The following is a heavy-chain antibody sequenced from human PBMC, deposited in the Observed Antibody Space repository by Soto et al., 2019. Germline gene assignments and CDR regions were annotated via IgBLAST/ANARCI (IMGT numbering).Heavy chain of an antibody. CDR1: GGTFSSYA. V-gene: IGHV1-69*12. J-gene: IGHJ4*02. CDR3: ARARGGYSSGWYGGVGY. D-gene: IGHD6-19*01. CDR2: IIPIFGTA. Sequence: QVQLVQSGAEVKKPGSSVKVSCKASGGTFSSYAISWVRQAPGQGLEWMGGIIPIFGTANYAQKFQGRVTITADESTSTAYMELSSLRSEDTAVYYWARARGGYSSGWYGGVGYWGQGTLVTVSS.